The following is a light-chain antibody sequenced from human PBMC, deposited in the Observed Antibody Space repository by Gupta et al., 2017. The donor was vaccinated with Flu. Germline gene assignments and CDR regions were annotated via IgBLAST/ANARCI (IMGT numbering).Light chain of an antibody. CDR2: DVT. CDR3: SAHASRVTWV. V-gene: IGLV2-11*01. CDR1: IYDVGASNG. Sequence: QSAPTQPRPVSGSPGLSVTISCTGTIYDVGASNGVSWYEQRPGKAPKLILYDVTERPSGVPARFSGSKSGYTASLTISGLQADDEADYYCSAHASRVTWVFGTGTTVTVL. J-gene: IGLJ1*01.